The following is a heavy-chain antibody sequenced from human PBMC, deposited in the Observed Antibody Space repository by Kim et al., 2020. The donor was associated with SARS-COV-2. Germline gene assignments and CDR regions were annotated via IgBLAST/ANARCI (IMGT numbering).Heavy chain of an antibody. D-gene: IGHD5-12*01. Sequence: GGSLRLSCAASGFTFSSYGMHWVRQAPGKGLEWVAVISYDGSNKYYADSVKGRFTISRDNSKNTLYLQMNSLRAEDTAVYYCASEGVATINWMFDYWGQG. J-gene: IGHJ4*02. CDR3: ASEGVATINWMFDY. CDR2: ISYDGSNK. V-gene: IGHV3-30*03. CDR1: GFTFSSYG.